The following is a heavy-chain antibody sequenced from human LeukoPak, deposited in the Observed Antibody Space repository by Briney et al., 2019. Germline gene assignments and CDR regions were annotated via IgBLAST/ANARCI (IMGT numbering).Heavy chain of an antibody. V-gene: IGHV4-34*01. Sequence: PSETLSLTCAVYGGSFSGYYWSWIRQPPGKGLEWIGEINHSGSTNYNPSLKSRVTISVDTSKNQFSLKLSSVTAADTAVYYCAMGSGWYYFDYWGQGTLVTVSS. CDR2: INHSGST. CDR3: AMGSGWYYFDY. D-gene: IGHD6-19*01. CDR1: GGSFSGYY. J-gene: IGHJ4*02.